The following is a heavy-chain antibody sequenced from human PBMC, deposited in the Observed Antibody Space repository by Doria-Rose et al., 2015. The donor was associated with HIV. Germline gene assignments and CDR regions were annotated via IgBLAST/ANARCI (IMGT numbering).Heavy chain of an antibody. D-gene: IGHD6-13*01. CDR1: GVSLSSPGMG. CDR2: IFSDDER. V-gene: IGHV2-26*01. CDR3: ARIKSSRWYHKYYFDF. Sequence: QVTLKESGPVLVKPTETLTLTCTVSGVSLSSPGMGVSWIRQPPGKALEWLANIFSDDERSYKTSLKSRLTISRVTSKSLVVLTMTDMDPVDTATYYCARIKSSRWYHKYYFDFWGQGTLVIVSA. J-gene: IGHJ4*02.